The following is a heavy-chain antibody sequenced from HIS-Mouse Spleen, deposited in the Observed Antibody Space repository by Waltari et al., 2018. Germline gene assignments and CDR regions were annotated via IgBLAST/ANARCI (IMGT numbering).Heavy chain of an antibody. J-gene: IGHJ4*02. D-gene: IGHD5-12*01. CDR3: ARAGTLHIVATTFDY. Sequence: QVQLVESGGGVVQPGRSLRLSCAASGFTFSSYAMHWVRQAPGKGLEWVAVISYDGSNKYYADSVKGRFTISRDNSKNTLYLQMNSLGAEDTAVYYCARAGTLHIVATTFDYWGQGTLVTVSS. CDR1: GFTFSSYA. V-gene: IGHV3-30*04. CDR2: ISYDGSNK.